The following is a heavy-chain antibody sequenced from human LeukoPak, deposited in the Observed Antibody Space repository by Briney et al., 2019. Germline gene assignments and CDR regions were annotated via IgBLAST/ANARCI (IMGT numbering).Heavy chain of an antibody. V-gene: IGHV3-23*01. CDR3: AKATTPHTSYDSSEEFDP. J-gene: IGHJ5*02. CDR2: ISGSGGST. CDR1: GFTFSSYA. D-gene: IGHD3-22*01. Sequence: GGSLRLSCAASGFTFSSYAMSWVRQAPGKGLEWASAISGSGGSTYYADSVKGRFTISRDNSKNTLYLQMNSLRAEDTAVYYCAKATTPHTSYDSSEEFDPWGQGTLVTVSS.